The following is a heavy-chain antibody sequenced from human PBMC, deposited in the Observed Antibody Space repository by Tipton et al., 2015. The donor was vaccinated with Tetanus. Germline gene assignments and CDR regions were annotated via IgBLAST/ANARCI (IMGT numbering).Heavy chain of an antibody. CDR2: VYHSGSA. J-gene: IGHJ6*02. V-gene: IGHV4-30-4*01. Sequence: TLSLTCSVSGASISSGGYYWSWIRQSPGKGLEWIGYVYHSGSAYYKPSLKGRATISVDTSKNKFSLKLTSLTAADTTLYHCARAKRWLPYYYAMDVWGQGAAVTVSS. CDR1: GASISSGGYY. CDR3: ARAKRWLPYYYAMDV. D-gene: IGHD4-23*01.